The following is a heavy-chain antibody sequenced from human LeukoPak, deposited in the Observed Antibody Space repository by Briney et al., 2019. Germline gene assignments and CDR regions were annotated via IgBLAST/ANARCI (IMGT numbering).Heavy chain of an antibody. CDR3: ARDDSSGYHIDY. D-gene: IGHD3-22*01. CDR2: INSNSGDT. J-gene: IGHJ4*02. Sequence: ASVKVSCKASGYTFTGYYVHWVRQAPGQGLEWMGRINSNSGDTKYTQKFQGRVTMTRDTSIGTAYMDLSRLTSDDTAVYYCARDDSSGYHIDYWGQGTLVTVSS. V-gene: IGHV1-2*06. CDR1: GYTFTGYY.